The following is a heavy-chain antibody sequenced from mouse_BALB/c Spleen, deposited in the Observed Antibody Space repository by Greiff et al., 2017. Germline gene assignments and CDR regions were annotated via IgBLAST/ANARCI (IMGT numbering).Heavy chain of an antibody. CDR3: TRAYYRNYFDY. Sequence: EVKLMESGGGLVQPGGSMKLSCVASGFTFSNYWMNWVRQSPEKGLEWVAEIRLKSNNYATHYAESVKGRFTISRDDSKSSVYLQMNNLRAEDTGIYYCTRAYYRNYFDYWGQGTTLTVSS. CDR1: GFTFSNYW. V-gene: IGHV6-6*02. CDR2: IRLKSNNYAT. D-gene: IGHD2-14*01. J-gene: IGHJ2*01.